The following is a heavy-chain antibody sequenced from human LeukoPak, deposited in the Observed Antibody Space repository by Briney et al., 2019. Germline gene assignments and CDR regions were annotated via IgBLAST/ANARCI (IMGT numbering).Heavy chain of an antibody. CDR3: ARASHLGPVVPAATDYYYGMDV. D-gene: IGHD2-2*01. Sequence: PGGSLRLSCAASGFTVSSNYMSWVRQAPGKGLEWVSVIYSGGSTYYADSVKGRFTISRDNSKNTLYLQMNSLRAEDTAVYYCARASHLGPVVPAATDYYYGMDVWGQGTTVTVSS. CDR1: GFTVSSNY. CDR2: IYSGGST. J-gene: IGHJ6*02. V-gene: IGHV3-53*01.